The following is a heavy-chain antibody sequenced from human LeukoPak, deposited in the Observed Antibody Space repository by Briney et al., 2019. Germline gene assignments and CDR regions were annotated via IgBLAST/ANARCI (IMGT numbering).Heavy chain of an antibody. Sequence: PGGSLRLSCAASGFTFSSYSMNWVRQAPEKGLEWVSYISSSSSYIYYADSVKGRFTISRDNAKNSLYLQMNSLRAEDTAVYYCARDLRGYSGYDSFDYWGQGTLVTVSS. D-gene: IGHD5-12*01. CDR2: ISSSSSYI. CDR3: ARDLRGYSGYDSFDY. CDR1: GFTFSSYS. V-gene: IGHV3-21*05. J-gene: IGHJ4*02.